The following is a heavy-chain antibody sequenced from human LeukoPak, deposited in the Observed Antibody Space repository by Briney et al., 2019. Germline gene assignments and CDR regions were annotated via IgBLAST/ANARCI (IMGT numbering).Heavy chain of an antibody. J-gene: IGHJ4*02. CDR3: ARDLGVIVYPSDY. Sequence: PGGSLRLSCAASGFSVNNYGMSWVRQAPGKGLEWVSAVTGGAASTNYADSVKGRFTISRDNAKNSLYLQMNSLRAEDTALYYCARDLGVIVYPSDYWGQGTLVTVSS. D-gene: IGHD3-16*02. V-gene: IGHV3-23*01. CDR2: VTGGAAST. CDR1: GFSVNNYG.